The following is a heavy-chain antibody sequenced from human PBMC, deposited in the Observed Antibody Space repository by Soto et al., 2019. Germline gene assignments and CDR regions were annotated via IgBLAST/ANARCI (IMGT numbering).Heavy chain of an antibody. V-gene: IGHV3-30*18. Sequence: GGSLRLSCAASGFTFSSYGMHWVRQAPGKGLEWVAVISYDGSNKYYADSVKGRFTISRDNSKNTLYLQMNSLRAEDTAVYYCEKDFRSSPTLYDHWGQGTLVTVSS. CDR1: GFTFSSYG. D-gene: IGHD6-13*01. CDR3: EKDFRSSPTLYDH. CDR2: ISYDGSNK. J-gene: IGHJ4*02.